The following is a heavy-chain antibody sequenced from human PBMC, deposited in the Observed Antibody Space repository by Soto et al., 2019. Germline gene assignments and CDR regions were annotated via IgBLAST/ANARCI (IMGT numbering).Heavy chain of an antibody. J-gene: IGHJ4*02. D-gene: IGHD1-26*01. CDR2: MRYDGINI. CDR1: GSILTCYG. CDR3: ARDGVGDTVIFGYFDY. Sequence: PWRRLRLSWAAGGSILTCYGMQRGRKPPGKGLEWVAVMRYDGINIYYAVCVKGRFAIARDNSTNTPYLQMNSLRAEDTAVYYCARDGVGDTVIFGYFDYWRQGALV. V-gene: IGHV3-33*01.